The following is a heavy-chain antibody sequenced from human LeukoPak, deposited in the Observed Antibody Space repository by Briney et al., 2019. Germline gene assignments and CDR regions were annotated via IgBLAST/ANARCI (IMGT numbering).Heavy chain of an antibody. J-gene: IGHJ5*02. CDR2: IRYDGSNK. D-gene: IGHD5-24*01. CDR3: ATDHSMANTAWWFDP. V-gene: IGHV3-30*02. CDR1: GFSFSSYG. Sequence: RGSLRLSCAASGFSFSSYGTHWVRQAPGRGLEWVAFIRYDGSNKYYADSVKGRFTISRDNSKNTLYLQMNSLRAEDTAVYYCATDHSMANTAWWFDPWGQGTLVTVSS.